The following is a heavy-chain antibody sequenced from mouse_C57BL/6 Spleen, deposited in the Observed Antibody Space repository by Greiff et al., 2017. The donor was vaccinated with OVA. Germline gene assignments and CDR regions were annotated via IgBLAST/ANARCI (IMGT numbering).Heavy chain of an antibody. D-gene: IGHD2-1*01. J-gene: IGHJ3*01. CDR2: IYPRSGNT. CDR1: GYTFTSYG. CDR3: AREGSMGNFAWFAY. Sequence: QVQLKESGAELARPGASVKLSCKASGYTFTSYGISWVKQRTGQGLEWIGEIYPRSGNTYYNEKFKGKATLTADKSSSTAYMELRSLTSEDSAVYFCAREGSMGNFAWFAYWGQGTLVTVSA. V-gene: IGHV1-81*01.